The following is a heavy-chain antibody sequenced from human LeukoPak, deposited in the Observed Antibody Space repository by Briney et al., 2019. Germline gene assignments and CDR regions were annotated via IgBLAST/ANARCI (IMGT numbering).Heavy chain of an antibody. CDR2: INPNSGGT. D-gene: IGHD3-16*02. Sequence: ASVKVSCKASGYTFTGYYMHWVRQAPGQGLEWMGWINPNSGGTNYAQKFQGRVTMTRDTSISTAYMELSRLRSDDTAVYYCARGGVVGMITFRGVIASFDYWGQGTLVTVSS. V-gene: IGHV1-2*02. J-gene: IGHJ4*02. CDR1: GYTFTGYY. CDR3: ARGGVVGMITFRGVIASFDY.